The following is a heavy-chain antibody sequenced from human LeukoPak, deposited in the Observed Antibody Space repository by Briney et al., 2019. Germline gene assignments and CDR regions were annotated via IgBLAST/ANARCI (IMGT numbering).Heavy chain of an antibody. V-gene: IGHV1-69*05. CDR1: GGTFSSYA. CDR2: IIPIFGTA. Sequence: SVKVSCKASGGTFSSYAISWVRQAPGQGLEWMGGIIPIFGTANYAQKLQGRVTMTTDTSTSTAYMELRSLRSDDTAVYYCARVPLGATSPYYFDYWGQGTLVTVSS. J-gene: IGHJ4*02. CDR3: ARVPLGATSPYYFDY. D-gene: IGHD1-26*01.